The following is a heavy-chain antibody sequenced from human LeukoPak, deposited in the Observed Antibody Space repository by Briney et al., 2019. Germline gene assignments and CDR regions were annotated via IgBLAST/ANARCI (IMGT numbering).Heavy chain of an antibody. V-gene: IGHV1-18*04. CDR2: ISTYNGYT. D-gene: IGHD6-13*01. CDR3: AREGIATGDY. Sequence: ASVKVSCKASGYSFTTYGISWVRQAPGQGLEWMGWISTYNGYTNYAQKFQGRVTMTTDTSTSTAYLDLRSLRSDDTAVYYCAREGIATGDYWGQGTLVTVSS. J-gene: IGHJ4*02. CDR1: GYSFTTYG.